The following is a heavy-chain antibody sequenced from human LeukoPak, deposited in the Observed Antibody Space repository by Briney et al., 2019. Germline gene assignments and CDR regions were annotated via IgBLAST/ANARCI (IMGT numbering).Heavy chain of an antibody. CDR3: ARRRIVTDWLLPRAPVDAFDI. CDR1: GFTFSNAW. D-gene: IGHD3-9*01. V-gene: IGHV3-9*01. CDR2: ISWNSGSI. J-gene: IGHJ3*02. Sequence: AGGSLRLSCAASGFTFSNAWMSWVRQAPGKGLEWVSGISWNSGSIGYADSVKGRFTISRDNAKNSLYLQMNSLRAEDTALYYCARRRIVTDWLLPRAPVDAFDIWGQGTMVTVSS.